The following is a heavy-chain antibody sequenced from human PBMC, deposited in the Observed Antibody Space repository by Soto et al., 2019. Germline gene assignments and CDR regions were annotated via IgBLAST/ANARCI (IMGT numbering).Heavy chain of an antibody. Sequence: GGSLRLSCAASGFTFSSYAMSWVRQAPGKGLEWVSAISGSGGSTYYADSVKGRFTISRDNSKNTLYLQMNSLRAEDTAVYYCANGPYDFWSAPLWLSNYGMDVWGQGTTVTVSS. J-gene: IGHJ6*02. CDR1: GFTFSSYA. D-gene: IGHD3-3*01. V-gene: IGHV3-23*01. CDR2: ISGSGGST. CDR3: ANGPYDFWSAPLWLSNYGMDV.